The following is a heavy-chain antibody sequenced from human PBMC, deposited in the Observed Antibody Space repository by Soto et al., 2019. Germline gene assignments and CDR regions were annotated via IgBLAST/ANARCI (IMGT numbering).Heavy chain of an antibody. D-gene: IGHD2-15*01. V-gene: IGHV4-31*03. J-gene: IGHJ4*02. CDR3: ARDTGYCSGGSCYQPSYYFDY. Sequence: PSETLSLTCTVSGGSISSGGYYWSWLRQHPGRGLEWIGYIYYSGSTYYNPSLKSRVTISVDTSKNQFSLKLSSVTAADTAVYYCARDTGYCSGGSCYQPSYYFDYWGQGTLVTVSS. CDR1: GGSISSGGYY. CDR2: IYYSGST.